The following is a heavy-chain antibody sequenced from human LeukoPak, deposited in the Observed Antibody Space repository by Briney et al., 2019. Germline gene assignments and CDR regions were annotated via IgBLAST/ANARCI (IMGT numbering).Heavy chain of an antibody. V-gene: IGHV3-48*03. CDR2: ISSSGSTI. Sequence: GGSLRLSXAASGFTFSSYEMNWVRQAPGRGLEWVSYISSSGSTIYYADSVKGRFTISRDNAKNSLYLQMNSLRAEDTAVYYCARDGYNSVDYWGQGTLVTVSS. CDR1: GFTFSSYE. J-gene: IGHJ4*02. D-gene: IGHD5-24*01. CDR3: ARDGYNSVDY.